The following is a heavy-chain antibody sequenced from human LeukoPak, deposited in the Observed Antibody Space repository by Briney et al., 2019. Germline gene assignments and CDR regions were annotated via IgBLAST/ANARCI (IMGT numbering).Heavy chain of an antibody. CDR1: GYTFTSYD. V-gene: IGHV1-8*01. CDR3: AVTYSSGWYGAFFGYFDL. CDR2: MNPNSGNT. J-gene: IGHJ2*01. Sequence: ASVKVSCKASGYTFTSYDINWVRQATGQGLEWMGWMNPNSGNTGYAQKFQGRVTMTRNTSISTAYMELSSLRSEDTAVYYCAVTYSSGWYGAFFGYFDLWGRGTLVTVSS. D-gene: IGHD6-19*01.